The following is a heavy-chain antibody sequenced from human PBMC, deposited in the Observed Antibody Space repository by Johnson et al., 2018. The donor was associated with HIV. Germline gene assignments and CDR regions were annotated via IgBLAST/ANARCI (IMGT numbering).Heavy chain of an antibody. Sequence: QVQLVESGGGVVQPGRSLRLSCAVSGFTVSSDYMSWVRQAPAKGLEWVAVISYDGSNKYYVDSVKGRFTISRDNAKNSLYLQMNSLRAEDTAVYYCARGLQITFGGVIAPPDVFDIWGQGTMVTVSS. CDR2: ISYDGSNK. CDR1: GFTVSSDY. J-gene: IGHJ3*02. V-gene: IGHV3-30*03. CDR3: ARGLQITFGGVIAPPDVFDI. D-gene: IGHD3-16*02.